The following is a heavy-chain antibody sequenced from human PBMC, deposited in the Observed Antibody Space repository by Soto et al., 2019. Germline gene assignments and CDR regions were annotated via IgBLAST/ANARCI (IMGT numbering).Heavy chain of an antibody. J-gene: IGHJ6*02. CDR1: GDSISSGDYY. D-gene: IGHD2-15*01. Sequence: QVQLQESGPGLVKPSQTLSLTCTVSGDSISSGDYYWSWIRQPPGKGLEWIGYIYFSRSTYYNPSLKSRVTISVDTSKNHFSLRLTSVTAADTAVYYCARVEGRILDVWGQGTTVTVSS. V-gene: IGHV4-30-4*01. CDR2: IYFSRST. CDR3: ARVEGRILDV.